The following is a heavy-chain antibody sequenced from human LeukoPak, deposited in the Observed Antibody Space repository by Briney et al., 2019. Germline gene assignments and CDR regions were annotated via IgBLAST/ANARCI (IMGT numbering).Heavy chain of an antibody. Sequence: SETLSLTRAVYGGSFSGYYWSWIRQPPGKGLEWIGEINHSGSTNYNPSLKSRVTISVDTSKNQFSLKLSSVTAADTAVYYCARGGPYKLDYWGQGTLVTVSS. CDR3: ARGGPYKLDY. D-gene: IGHD5-24*01. CDR1: GGSFSGYY. CDR2: INHSGST. V-gene: IGHV4-34*01. J-gene: IGHJ4*02.